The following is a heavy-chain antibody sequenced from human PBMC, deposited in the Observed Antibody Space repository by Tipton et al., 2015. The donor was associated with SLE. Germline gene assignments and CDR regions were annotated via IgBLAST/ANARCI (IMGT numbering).Heavy chain of an antibody. Sequence: SLRLSCAASGFTFSSYAMHWVRQAPGKGLEWVSLISWDGGSTYYADSVKGRFTISRDNSKNSLYLQMNSLRAEDTALYYCAKEVGGSGSYYIDYWGQGTLVTVSS. CDR3: AKEVGGSGSYYIDY. D-gene: IGHD3-10*01. CDR2: ISWDGGST. J-gene: IGHJ4*02. V-gene: IGHV3-43D*04. CDR1: GFTFSSYA.